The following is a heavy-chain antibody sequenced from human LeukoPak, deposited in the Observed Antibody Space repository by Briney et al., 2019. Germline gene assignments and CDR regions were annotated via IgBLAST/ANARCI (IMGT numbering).Heavy chain of an antibody. CDR3: ARVVCYYDSSGYEFAFDI. D-gene: IGHD3-22*01. J-gene: IGHJ3*02. CDR1: GGSISSGGYS. Sequence: PSQTLSLTCAVSGGSISSGGYSWSWIRQPPGKGLEWIGYIYHSGSTYYNPSLKSRVTISVDRSKNQFSLKLSSVTAADTAVYYCARVVCYYDSSGYEFAFDIWGQGTMVTVSS. CDR2: IYHSGST. V-gene: IGHV4-30-2*01.